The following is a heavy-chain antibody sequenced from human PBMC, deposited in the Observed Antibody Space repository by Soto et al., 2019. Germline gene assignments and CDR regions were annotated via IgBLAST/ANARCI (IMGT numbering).Heavy chain of an antibody. J-gene: IGHJ4*02. D-gene: IGHD1-26*01. CDR2: ISAYNGNT. CDR1: GYTVTSYG. CDR3: ARAARDFSGSYSIY. V-gene: IGHV1-18*01. Sequence: ASVKVSCKASGYTVTSYGISWVRQAPGQGLDGMGWISAYNGNTNYAQNLNGRVTMTTDTSTSTAYMELRSLRSDDTAVYCCARAARDFSGSYSIYWGQGTVVTV.